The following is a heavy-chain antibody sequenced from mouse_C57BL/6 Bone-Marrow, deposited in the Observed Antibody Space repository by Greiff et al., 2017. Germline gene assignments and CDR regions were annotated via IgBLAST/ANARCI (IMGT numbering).Heavy chain of an antibody. CDR2: IDPENGDT. CDR3: TPRLYYFDY. J-gene: IGHJ2*01. V-gene: IGHV14-4*01. CDR1: GFNIKDDY. Sequence: DVKLVESGAELVRPGASVKLSCTASGFNIKDDYMHWVKQRPEQGLEWIGWIDPENGDTEYASKFQGKATITADTSSNTAYLQLSSLTSEDTAVYYCTPRLYYFDYWGQGTTLTVSS.